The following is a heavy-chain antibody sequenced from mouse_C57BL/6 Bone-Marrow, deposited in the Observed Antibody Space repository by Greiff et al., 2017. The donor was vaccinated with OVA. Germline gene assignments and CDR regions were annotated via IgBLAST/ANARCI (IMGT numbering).Heavy chain of an antibody. CDR3: ARGNYGSSPWFAY. CDR2: ISDGGSYT. J-gene: IGHJ3*01. CDR1: GFTFSSYA. D-gene: IGHD1-1*01. V-gene: IGHV5-4*01. Sequence: EVQRVESGGGLVKPGGSLKLSCAASGFTFSSYAMSWVRQTPEKRLEWVATISDGGSYTYYPDNVKGRFTISRDNAKNNLYLQMSQLKSEDTAMYYCARGNYGSSPWFAYWGQGTLVTVSA.